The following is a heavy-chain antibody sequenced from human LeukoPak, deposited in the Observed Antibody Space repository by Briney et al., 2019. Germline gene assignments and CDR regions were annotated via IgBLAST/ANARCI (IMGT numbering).Heavy chain of an antibody. CDR2: INTNTGNP. Sequence: GASVKVSCKASGYTFTSYAMNWVRQAPGQGLEWMGWINTNTGNPTYAQGFTGRFVFSLDTSVSTAYLQISSLKAEDTAVYYCARASDVYCSGGSCYWTPGPYWGQGTLVTVSS. CDR1: GYTFTSYA. V-gene: IGHV7-4-1*02. J-gene: IGHJ4*02. CDR3: ARASDVYCSGGSCYWTPGPY. D-gene: IGHD2-15*01.